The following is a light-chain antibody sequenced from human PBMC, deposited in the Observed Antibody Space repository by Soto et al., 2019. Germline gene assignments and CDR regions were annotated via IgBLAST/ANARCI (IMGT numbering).Light chain of an antibody. Sequence: TQSPATLSLSPGKRATLSCRASQNISSYLIWYQQKPGKAPRLLIYDASSLDSGVPSRFSGSGSGTEFTLTISSLQPDDFATYYCQQYNSDSITFGQGTRLEIK. CDR3: QQYNSDSIT. J-gene: IGKJ5*01. CDR1: QNISSY. CDR2: DAS. V-gene: IGKV1-5*01.